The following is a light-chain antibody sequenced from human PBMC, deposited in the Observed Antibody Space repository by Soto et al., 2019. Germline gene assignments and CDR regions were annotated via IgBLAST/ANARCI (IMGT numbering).Light chain of an antibody. Sequence: DMQLTQSPSFLSASVGDRVTITCRASQGIDSYLAWYQQKPGKAPKLLIYPASTLEGGVPSRFSGSGSGTEFTLTISTLQPEDFATYYCQQRHTYPFTFGGGTKVEIQ. CDR3: QQRHTYPFT. CDR1: QGIDSY. J-gene: IGKJ4*01. CDR2: PAS. V-gene: IGKV1-9*01.